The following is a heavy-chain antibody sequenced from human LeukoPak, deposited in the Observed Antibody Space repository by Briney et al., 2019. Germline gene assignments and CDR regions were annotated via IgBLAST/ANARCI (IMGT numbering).Heavy chain of an antibody. CDR1: GFTVSSNY. V-gene: IGHV3-53*01. CDR2: IYRCGST. Sequence: GGSLRLSCAASGFTVSSNYMSWVRQAPGKGLEWVSVIYRCGSTYYADSVKGRLTISRDNSKNTLYLQVNSLRAEDTAVYYCARVPTAAGTSWGQGTLVTVSS. CDR3: ARVPTAAGTS. D-gene: IGHD6-13*01. J-gene: IGHJ4*02.